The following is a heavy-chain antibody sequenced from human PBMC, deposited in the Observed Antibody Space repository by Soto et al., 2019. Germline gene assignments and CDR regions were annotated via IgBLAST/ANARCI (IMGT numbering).Heavy chain of an antibody. J-gene: IGHJ6*02. CDR3: ARVNFMMKDYYCYGIDV. D-gene: IGHD3-16*01. CDR1: GYSFTSYW. Sequence: PGESLKISCKGSGYSFTSYWIGWVRQMPGKGLEWMGIIYPGDSDTRYSPSFQGQVTISADKSISTAYLQWSSLKASDTAMYYCARVNFMMKDYYCYGIDVRGQRTTVPVSS. CDR2: IYPGDSDT. V-gene: IGHV5-51*01.